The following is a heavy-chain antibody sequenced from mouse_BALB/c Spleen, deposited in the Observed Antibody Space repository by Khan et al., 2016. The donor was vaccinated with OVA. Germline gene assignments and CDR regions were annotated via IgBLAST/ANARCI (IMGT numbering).Heavy chain of an antibody. J-gene: IGHJ4*01. CDR2: ILSDGST. CDR1: GFSLTNYG. Sequence: VELVESGPGLVAPSQSLSITCTISGFSLTNYGIHLVRQPPGKGLEWLVVILSDGSTTYNSALTSRLSISKDNSKSQDFLNMNSLQNDDTAMYYCARQPYYHDYVMEYWGQGTSVTGSS. D-gene: IGHD2-10*01. CDR3: ARQPYYHDYVMEY. V-gene: IGHV2-6-1*01.